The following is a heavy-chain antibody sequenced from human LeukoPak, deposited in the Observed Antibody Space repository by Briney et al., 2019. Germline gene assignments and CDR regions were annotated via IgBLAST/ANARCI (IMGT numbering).Heavy chain of an antibody. CDR1: GFTFSSYW. CDR3: ARDRALYDRSGYYYTEDDY. CDR2: IKQDGSEK. Sequence: GGSLRLSCAASGFTFSSYWMSWVRQAPGKGLGWVANIKQDGSEKYYVDSVKGRFTISRDNAENSLYLQMNSLRADDTAVYYCARDRALYDRSGYYYTEDDYWGQGTLVTVSS. D-gene: IGHD3-22*01. J-gene: IGHJ4*02. V-gene: IGHV3-7*01.